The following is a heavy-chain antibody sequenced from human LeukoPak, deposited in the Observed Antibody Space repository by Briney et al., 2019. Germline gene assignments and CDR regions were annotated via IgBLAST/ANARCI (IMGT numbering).Heavy chain of an antibody. D-gene: IGHD6-19*01. CDR3: ARHWGQYRSGRQHFDF. V-gene: IGHV4-59*08. CDR1: GGSISSYY. CDR2: IYYSENT. Sequence: PSETLSLTCTVSGGSISSYYWSWIRQPPGKGLEWIGYIYYSENTNYNPSLKSRVTISVDTSKNQFSLKLSSVTAADTAVYYCARHWGQYRSGRQHFDFWGQGTLVTVSS. J-gene: IGHJ4*02.